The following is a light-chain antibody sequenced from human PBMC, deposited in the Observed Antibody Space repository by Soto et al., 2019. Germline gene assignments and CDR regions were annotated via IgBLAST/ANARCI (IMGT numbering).Light chain of an antibody. V-gene: IGKV1-9*01. CDR3: QQYGNSPLT. CDR1: QGLSSD. CDR2: AAS. J-gene: IGKJ4*01. Sequence: DIQLTQSPSFLSASVGDRVTITCRASQGLSSDLAWYQQKPGKAPKLLIYAASTLQSGVPSRFSGSGSGTEFTLTISRLEPEDFAVYYCQQYGNSPLTFGGGTKVEIK.